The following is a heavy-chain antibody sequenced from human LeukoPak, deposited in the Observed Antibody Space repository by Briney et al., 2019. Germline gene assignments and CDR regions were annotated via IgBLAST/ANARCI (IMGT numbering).Heavy chain of an antibody. CDR3: ARDPVGIVVVPGWFDP. J-gene: IGHJ5*02. CDR2: INPNSGGT. CDR1: GYTFTGYY. D-gene: IGHD2-2*03. Sequence: ASVKVSCKASGYTFTGYYMHWVRQAPGQGLEWMGWINPNSGGTNYAQKFQGRVTMTRDTSISTAYMELSRLRSDDTAVYYCARDPVGIVVVPGWFDPWGQGTLVTVSS. V-gene: IGHV1-2*02.